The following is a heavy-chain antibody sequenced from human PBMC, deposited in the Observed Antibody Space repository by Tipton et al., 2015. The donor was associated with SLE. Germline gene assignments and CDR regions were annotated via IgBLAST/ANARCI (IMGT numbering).Heavy chain of an antibody. J-gene: IGHJ4*02. Sequence: TLSLTCTVSGGSISSSSNYWGWIRQPPGKGLEWIGSVYYSGNTHYNPSLKSRVTISVDTSKNQFSLKLSSVTAADTAVYYCAGSGEHYFDYWGQGTLVTVSS. V-gene: IGHV4-39*07. D-gene: IGHD3-3*01. CDR1: GGSISSSSNY. CDR3: AGSGEHYFDY. CDR2: VYYSGNT.